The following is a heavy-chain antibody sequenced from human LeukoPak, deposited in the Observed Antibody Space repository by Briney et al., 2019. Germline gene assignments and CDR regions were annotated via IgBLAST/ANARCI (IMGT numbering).Heavy chain of an antibody. Sequence: GGSLRLSCAASGFTFSSYGMHWVRQAPGKGLEWVSSISSSSSYIYYADSVKGRFTISRDNAKNSLYLQMNSLRAEDTAVYYCASASTFARDYWGQGTLVTVSS. CDR3: ASASTFARDY. CDR2: ISSSSSYI. V-gene: IGHV3-21*01. CDR1: GFTFSSYG. J-gene: IGHJ4*02.